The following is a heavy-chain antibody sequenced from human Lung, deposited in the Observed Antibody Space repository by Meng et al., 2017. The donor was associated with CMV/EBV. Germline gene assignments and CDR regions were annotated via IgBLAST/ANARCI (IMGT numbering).Heavy chain of an antibody. CDR2: ININTGNP. CDR3: ARGNGWRFDY. CDR1: WYTFTNSS. V-gene: IGHV7-4-1*01. Sequence: QVLRVQSGFWLKEAGESVEVSCQAAWYTFTNSSMKLGRNAPGPGLEWMGWININTGNPTYAQGFTGRFVFSLDTSVSTAYLQIDSLKADDTAVYYCARGNGWRFDYWGQGTLVTVSS. D-gene: IGHD6-19*01. J-gene: IGHJ4*02.